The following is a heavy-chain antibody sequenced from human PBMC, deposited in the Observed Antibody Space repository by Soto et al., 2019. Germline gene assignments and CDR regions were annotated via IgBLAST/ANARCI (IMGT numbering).Heavy chain of an antibody. V-gene: IGHV4-59*08. CDR1: GGSFSGYY. J-gene: IGHJ5*02. CDR2: IYYSEST. Sequence: SETLSLTCAVYGGSFSGYYWSWIRQPPGKGLEWIGYIYYSESTNYDPSLKSRVTISVDTSKNQFSLKLSSVTAADTAVYYCARLVWSYGTWFDPWGQGTLVTVSS. D-gene: IGHD5-18*01. CDR3: ARLVWSYGTWFDP.